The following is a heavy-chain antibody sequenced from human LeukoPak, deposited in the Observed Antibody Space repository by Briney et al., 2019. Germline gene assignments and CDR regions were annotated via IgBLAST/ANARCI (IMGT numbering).Heavy chain of an antibody. D-gene: IGHD3-9*01. CDR1: GFTFSSYA. CDR3: AKEDWSLRPFDY. V-gene: IGHV3-23*01. CDR2: ISGSGGST. J-gene: IGHJ4*02. Sequence: GGSLRLSFAASGFTFSSYAMSGFRQAPGKGLGWVSAISGSGGSTYYADSVKGRFTISRDNSKNTLYLQMNSLRAEDTAVYYCAKEDWSLRPFDYWGQGTLVTVSS.